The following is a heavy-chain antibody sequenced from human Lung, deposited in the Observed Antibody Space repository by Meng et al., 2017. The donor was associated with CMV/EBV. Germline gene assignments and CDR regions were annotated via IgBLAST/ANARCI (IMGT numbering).Heavy chain of an antibody. CDR3: AGQYSTTYSFYFDY. CDR1: GFTFSSYS. CDR2: ISSSSSYI. J-gene: IGHJ4*02. Sequence: GGSLRLXCAASGFTFSSYSMNWVRQAPGKGLEWVSSISSSSSYIYYADSVKGRFTISRDNAKNSLYLQMNSLRAEDTAVYYCAGQYSTTYSFYFDYWGQGTLVTVSS. V-gene: IGHV3-21*01. D-gene: IGHD2-2*01.